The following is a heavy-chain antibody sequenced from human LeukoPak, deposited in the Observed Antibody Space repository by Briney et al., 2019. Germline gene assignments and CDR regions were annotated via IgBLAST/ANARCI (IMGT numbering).Heavy chain of an antibody. J-gene: IGHJ4*02. V-gene: IGHV3-23*01. CDR1: GFTFSSYA. CDR3: AEDPGLLWFGESRYFDY. CDR2: ISGSGGST. Sequence: PGGSLRLSCAASGFTFSSYAMSWVRQAPGKGLEWVSAISGSGGSTYYADSVKGRFTISRDNSKNTLYLQMNSLRAEDTAVYYCAEDPGLLWFGESRYFDYWGQGTLVTVSS. D-gene: IGHD3-10*01.